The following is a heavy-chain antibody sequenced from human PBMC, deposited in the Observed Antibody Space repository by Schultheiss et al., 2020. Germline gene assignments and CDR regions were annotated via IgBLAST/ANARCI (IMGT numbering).Heavy chain of an antibody. D-gene: IGHD4-17*01. CDR1: AGSFSPYY. CDR3: ARQGYGDYVSHFQH. Sequence: SETLSLTCGVYAGSFSPYYWTWIRQPPGKGLECIGEINHSGSTNYSPSLKSRVTISVDTSKNQFSLKLSSVTAADTAVYYCARQGYGDYVSHFQHWGQGTLVTVSS. V-gene: IGHV4-34*01. J-gene: IGHJ1*01. CDR2: INHSGST.